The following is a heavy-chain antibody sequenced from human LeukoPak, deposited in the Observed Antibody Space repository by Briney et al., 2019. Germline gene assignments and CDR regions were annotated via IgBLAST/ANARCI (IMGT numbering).Heavy chain of an antibody. V-gene: IGHV1-8*01. CDR1: GYTFTSYD. D-gene: IGHD3-3*01. CDR2: MNPNSGNT. CDR3: ARVGAGYRRITIFGVVMRVGMDV. Sequence: GASVKVSCKASGYTFTSYDINWVRQATGQGLEWMRWMNPNSGNTSYAQKFQGRVTMTRNTSISTAYMELSSLRSEDTAVYYCARVGAGYRRITIFGVVMRVGMDVWGQGTTVTVSS. J-gene: IGHJ6*02.